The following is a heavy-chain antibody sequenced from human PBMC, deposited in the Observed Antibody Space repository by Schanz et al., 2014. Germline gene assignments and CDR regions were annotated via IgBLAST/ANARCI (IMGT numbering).Heavy chain of an antibody. CDR3: VRDELLWFGEVLSLDY. J-gene: IGHJ4*02. Sequence: EVQLVESGGGLVQPGGSLRLSCAASGFTFSSYSMNWVRQAPGKGLEWVSYVSRSTPDIYYADSVKGRFTMSRDNAKNSVFLQMNSLRAEDTALYYCVRDELLWFGEVLSLDYWGQGALVTGSS. CDR2: VSRSTPDI. D-gene: IGHD3-10*01. CDR1: GFTFSSYS. V-gene: IGHV3-48*01.